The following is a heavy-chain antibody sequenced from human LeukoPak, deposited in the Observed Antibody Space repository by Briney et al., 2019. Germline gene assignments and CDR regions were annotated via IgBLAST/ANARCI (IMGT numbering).Heavy chain of an antibody. CDR1: GFTFSSYA. CDR2: MCGSGCST. CDR3: AKDLRYSSGWYFDY. Sequence: GGSLRLSCASSGFTFSSYAMSWLRQARGKGLEWVSVMCGSGCSTYYVYSVKGRFTISRQNSKNTLYLQMNSLRAEDTTVYYCAKDLRYSSGWYFDYWGQGTLVTVSS. D-gene: IGHD6-19*01. V-gene: IGHV3-23*01. J-gene: IGHJ4*02.